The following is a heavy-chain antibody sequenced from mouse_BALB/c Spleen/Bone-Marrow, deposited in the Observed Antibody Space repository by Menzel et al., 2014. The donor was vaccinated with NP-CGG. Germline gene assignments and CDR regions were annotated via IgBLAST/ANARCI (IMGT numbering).Heavy chain of an antibody. CDR2: IDPANGNT. Sequence: VQLQQSGAELVKPGASVKLSCTGSGFNIKDTFMHWVKQRPEQGLEWIGRIDPANGNTKYDPKFQGKATITADTSSNTAYLHLTSLTPEDTAVYYCTRGEDYWGQGTTLAVSS. V-gene: IGHV14-3*02. CDR1: GFNIKDTF. CDR3: TRGEDY. J-gene: IGHJ2*01.